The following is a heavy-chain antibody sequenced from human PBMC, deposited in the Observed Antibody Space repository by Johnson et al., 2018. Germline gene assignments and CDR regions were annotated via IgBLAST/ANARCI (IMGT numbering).Heavy chain of an antibody. CDR3: AKDTYYYDSSDDAFDI. D-gene: IGHD3-22*01. V-gene: IGHV3-23*04. J-gene: IGHJ3*02. CDR2: ISGSGGST. Sequence: VQLVESGGGLVQPGGSLRLSCAASGFTFSSYAMSWVRQAPGKGLEWVSAISGSGGSTYYADSVKGRFTISRDNSKNTLYLQMNSLRAEDTAVYYCAKDTYYYDSSDDAFDIWGLGTRVTVSS. CDR1: GFTFSSYA.